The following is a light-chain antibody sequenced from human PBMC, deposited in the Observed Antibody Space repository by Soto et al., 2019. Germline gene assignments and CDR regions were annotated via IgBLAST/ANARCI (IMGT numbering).Light chain of an antibody. CDR2: GAS. V-gene: IGKV3-15*01. CDR1: QSVRSN. CDR3: QHYNNWPPWT. J-gene: IGKJ1*01. Sequence: EIVMTQSPATLSVSPGERATLSCRASQSVRSNLAWYQQKPVQAPRLLIYGASTRATGVPARFSGSGSGTEFTLTISSLQSEDFAIYYCQHYNNWPPWTFGQGTKVEIK.